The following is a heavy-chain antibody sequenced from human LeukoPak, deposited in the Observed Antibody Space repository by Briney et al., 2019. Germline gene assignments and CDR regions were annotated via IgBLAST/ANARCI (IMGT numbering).Heavy chain of an antibody. Sequence: PGGSLRLSCAASGFTFSSYGMHWVRQAPGKGLEWVAVISYDGSNKYYADSVKGRFTISRDNSKNTLYLQMNSLRAEDTAVYYCAKSREMEASYYFDYWGQGTLVTVSS. CDR2: ISYDGSNK. CDR1: GFTFSSYG. CDR3: AKSREMEASYYFDY. J-gene: IGHJ4*02. V-gene: IGHV3-30*18. D-gene: IGHD5-24*01.